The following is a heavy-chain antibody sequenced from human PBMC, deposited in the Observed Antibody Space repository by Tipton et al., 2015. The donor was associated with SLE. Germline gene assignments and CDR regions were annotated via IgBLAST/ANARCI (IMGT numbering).Heavy chain of an antibody. D-gene: IGHD6-6*01. CDR1: GFRFSSYE. V-gene: IGHV3-48*03. CDR2: ISGSGTNK. CDR3: TIEYSSSDAFDF. Sequence: SLRLSCAASGFRFSSYEMNWVCQAPGKGLEWVSYISGSGTNKYYADSVKGRFTISRDNAKNSLYLQMNSLRAEDTALYYCTIEYSSSDAFDFWGQGTLVTVSS. J-gene: IGHJ4*02.